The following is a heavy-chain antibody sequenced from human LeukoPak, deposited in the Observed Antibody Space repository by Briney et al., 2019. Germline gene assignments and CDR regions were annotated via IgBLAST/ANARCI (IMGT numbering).Heavy chain of an antibody. V-gene: IGHV3-21*01. CDR2: ISSSSSYI. Sequence: GGGLRLSCAASGFTFSSYSMNWVRQAPGKGLEWVSSISSSSSYIYYADSVKGRFTISRDNAKNSLYLQMNSLRAEDTAVYYCARDFPYCGGDCYSLDYWGQGTLVTVSS. D-gene: IGHD2-21*02. CDR1: GFTFSSYS. CDR3: ARDFPYCGGDCYSLDY. J-gene: IGHJ4*02.